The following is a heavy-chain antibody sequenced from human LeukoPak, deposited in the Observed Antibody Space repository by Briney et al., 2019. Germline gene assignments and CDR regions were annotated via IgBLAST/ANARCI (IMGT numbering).Heavy chain of an antibody. CDR2: IYYSGST. V-gene: IGHV4-59*08. CDR1: AGSISSYY. D-gene: IGHD4-23*01. J-gene: IGHJ4*02. CDR3: ARHSYGGRHFDY. Sequence: PSETLSLTCTVSAGSISSYYWSWIRQPPGKGLEWIGYIYYSGSTNYNPSLKSRVTISVDTSKSQFSLKLSSVTAADTAVYYCARHSYGGRHFDYWGQGTLVTVSS.